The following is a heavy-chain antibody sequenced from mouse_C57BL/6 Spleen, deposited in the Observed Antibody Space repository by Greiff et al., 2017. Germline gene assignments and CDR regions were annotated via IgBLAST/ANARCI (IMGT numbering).Heavy chain of an antibody. D-gene: IGHD1-1*01. CDR3: ARRGGSSPSY. Sequence: HVQLQPSWAELVKPGASVKISCKASGYAFSSSWMNWVKQRPGTVLAWIGQIYPGDGATNYNGKFKGKATLTADKSSSTAYMQLSSLTSEDSAVYFCARRGGSSPSYWGQGTSVTVSS. J-gene: IGHJ4*01. V-gene: IGHV1-80*01. CDR2: IYPGDGAT. CDR1: GYAFSSSW.